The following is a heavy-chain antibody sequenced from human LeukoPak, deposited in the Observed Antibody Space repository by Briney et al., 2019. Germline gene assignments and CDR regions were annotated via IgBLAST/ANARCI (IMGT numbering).Heavy chain of an antibody. V-gene: IGHV3-43*02. CDR3: AKDTGDLPMATMNY. Sequence: GGSLRLSCAASGFTFDDYAMHWVRQAPGKGLELVSLISGDGGSTYYADYVKGRFTISRDDSKNSLYLQMNSLRTEDTALYYCAKDTGDLPMATMNYWGQGTLVTVSS. CDR1: GFTFDDYA. J-gene: IGHJ4*02. CDR2: ISGDGGST. D-gene: IGHD5-24*01.